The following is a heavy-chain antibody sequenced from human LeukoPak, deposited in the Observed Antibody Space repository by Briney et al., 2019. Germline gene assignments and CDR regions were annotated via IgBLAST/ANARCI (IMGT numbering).Heavy chain of an antibody. D-gene: IGHD3-9*01. CDR2: LCGSGGST. V-gene: IGHV3-23*01. CDR3: AKTTAYDILNDYNYFDY. J-gene: IGHJ4*02. CDR1: GFTFSSYA. Sequence: QPGGSPRLSYAASGFTFSSYAMSWVRQAPGKGLEWVSALCGSGGSTYYADSVKGRFTISTDNSNNTLYLQMISLRAEDKAVYYCAKTTAYDILNDYNYFDYWGQGTLVTVSS.